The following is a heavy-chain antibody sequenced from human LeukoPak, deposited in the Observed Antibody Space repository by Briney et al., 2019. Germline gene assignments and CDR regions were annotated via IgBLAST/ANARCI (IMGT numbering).Heavy chain of an antibody. J-gene: IGHJ4*02. D-gene: IGHD2-2*01. CDR2: ISYDGNNK. CDR1: GFTFSTYG. CDR3: ASLRLGYCSSTSCYSQRFDY. V-gene: IGHV3-30*04. Sequence: GGSLRLSCAASGFTFSTYGIHWVRQAPGKGLEWVAVISYDGNNKHYADSVKGRFTISRDNSNNTLDLQMNSLRVEDTAVYYCASLRLGYCSSTSCYSQRFDYWGQGTLVTVSS.